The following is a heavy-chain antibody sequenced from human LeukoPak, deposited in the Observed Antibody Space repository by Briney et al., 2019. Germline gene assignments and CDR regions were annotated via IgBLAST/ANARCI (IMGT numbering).Heavy chain of an antibody. Sequence: GTSVKVSCKASGFTFTSSAVQWVRQARGQRLEWIGWIVVGSGNTNYAQKFQERVTITRDMSTSTAYMELSSLRSEDTAVYYCAAPITIFGVVTHMDVWGKGTTVTVSS. CDR2: IVVGSGNT. J-gene: IGHJ6*03. D-gene: IGHD3-3*01. CDR1: GFTFTSSA. CDR3: AAPITIFGVVTHMDV. V-gene: IGHV1-58*01.